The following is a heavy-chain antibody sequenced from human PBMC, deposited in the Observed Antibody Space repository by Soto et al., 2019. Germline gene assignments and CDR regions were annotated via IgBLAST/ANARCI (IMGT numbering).Heavy chain of an antibody. V-gene: IGHV4-30-2*01. CDR2: IYHSGST. Sequence: KTSETLSLTCAVSGGSISSVAYSWSWIRQPPGKGLEWIGYIYHSGSTYYNPSLKSRVTISVDRSKNQFSLKLSSVTAADTAVYYCARVQGITIFGVVPHQGWFDPWGRGTLVTVSS. CDR3: ARVQGITIFGVVPHQGWFDP. J-gene: IGHJ5*02. CDR1: GGSISSVAYS. D-gene: IGHD3-3*01.